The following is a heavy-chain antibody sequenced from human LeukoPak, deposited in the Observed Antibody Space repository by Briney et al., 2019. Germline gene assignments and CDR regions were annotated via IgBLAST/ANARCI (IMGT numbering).Heavy chain of an antibody. Sequence: GGSLRLSCAASGFTFSSYAMSWVRQAPGKGLEWVSAISGSGGSTYYADSVKGRFTISRDNSKNTLYLQMNNLRAEDTAVYYCAKVRDIVVVVAATFDYWGQGTLVTVSS. D-gene: IGHD2-15*01. CDR3: AKVRDIVVVVAATFDY. CDR2: ISGSGGST. J-gene: IGHJ4*02. V-gene: IGHV3-23*01. CDR1: GFTFSSYA.